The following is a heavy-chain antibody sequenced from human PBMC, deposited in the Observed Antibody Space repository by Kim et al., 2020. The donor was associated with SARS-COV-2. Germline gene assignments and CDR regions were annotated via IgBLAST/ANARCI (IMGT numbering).Heavy chain of an antibody. CDR3: ARRYYDSSGYYFIDY. V-gene: IGHV5-10-1*01. D-gene: IGHD3-22*01. J-gene: IGHJ4*02. Sequence: PSFQGHVTISADKSISTAYLQWSSLKASDTAMYYCARRYYDSSGYYFIDYWGQGTLVTVSS.